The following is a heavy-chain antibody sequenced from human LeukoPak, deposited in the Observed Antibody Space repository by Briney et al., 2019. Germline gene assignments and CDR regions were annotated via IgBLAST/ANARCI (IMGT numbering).Heavy chain of an antibody. CDR2: ISGSGGST. CDR3: ARSSPPGDGYNPCDY. J-gene: IGHJ4*02. D-gene: IGHD5-24*01. Sequence: GGSLRLSCAASGFTFSSYAMSWVRQAPGKGLEWVSAISGSGGSTCYADSVKGRFTISRDNSKNTVYLQMNSLRTEDTAVYYCARSSPPGDGYNPCDYWGPGALVIVSS. V-gene: IGHV3-23*01. CDR1: GFTFSSYA.